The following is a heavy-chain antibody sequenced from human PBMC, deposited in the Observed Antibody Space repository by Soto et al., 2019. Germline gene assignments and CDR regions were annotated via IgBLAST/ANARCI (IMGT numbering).Heavy chain of an antibody. CDR2: IGTAGDT. D-gene: IGHD6-13*01. CDR1: GFTFSSFD. V-gene: IGHV3-13*04. J-gene: IGHJ4*02. CDR3: ARARAAAGRRFEIDY. Sequence: EVQLVESGGGLVQPGGSLRLSCAASGFTFSSFDMHWVRQTTRKCLEWVSAIGTAGDTYYPDSVKGRFTISRENAKNSLYLQMNSLGAGDTAVYYCARARAAAGRRFEIDYWGQGTLVTVSS.